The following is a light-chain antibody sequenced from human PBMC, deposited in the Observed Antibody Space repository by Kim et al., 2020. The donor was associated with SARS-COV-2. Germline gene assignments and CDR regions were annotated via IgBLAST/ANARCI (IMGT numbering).Light chain of an antibody. CDR3: QQYNNWPPYT. CDR2: GAS. J-gene: IGKJ2*01. V-gene: IGKV3-15*01. CDR1: QSVNSE. Sequence: EIVMTQSPATLSVSPGERATLSCRASQSVNSELAWYQQKPGQAPRLLIYGASTRATGIPARFSGSGSGTQFTLTISSLQSEDFAVYYCQQYNNWPPYTFGQGTKLEI.